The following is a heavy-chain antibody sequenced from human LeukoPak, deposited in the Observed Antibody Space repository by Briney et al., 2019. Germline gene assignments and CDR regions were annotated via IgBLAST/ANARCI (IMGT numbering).Heavy chain of an antibody. V-gene: IGHV3-30-3*01. J-gene: IGHJ4*02. CDR3: ARDYD. CDR2: ISYDGSNK. Sequence: GGSLRLSCAASGFTFSSYAMHWVRQAPGKGLEWVAVISYDGSNKYYADSVKGRFTISRDNSKNTLYLQMNSLRAEDTAVYYCARDYDWGQRTLVTVSS. CDR1: GFTFSSYA. D-gene: IGHD3-3*01.